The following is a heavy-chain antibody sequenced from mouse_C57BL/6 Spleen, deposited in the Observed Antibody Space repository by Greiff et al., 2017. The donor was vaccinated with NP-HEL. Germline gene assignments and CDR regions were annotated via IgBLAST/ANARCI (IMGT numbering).Heavy chain of an antibody. CDR3: AKQGGLLRFYFDY. CDR1: GYTFTSYW. J-gene: IGHJ2*01. Sequence: QVQLQQPGAELVKPGASVKLSCKASGYTFTSYWMHWVKQRPGQGLEWIGMIHPNSGSTNYNEKFKSKATLTVDKSSSTAYMQLSSLTSEDSAVYYCAKQGGLLRFYFDYWGQGTTLTVSS. D-gene: IGHD1-1*01. CDR2: IHPNSGST. V-gene: IGHV1-64*01.